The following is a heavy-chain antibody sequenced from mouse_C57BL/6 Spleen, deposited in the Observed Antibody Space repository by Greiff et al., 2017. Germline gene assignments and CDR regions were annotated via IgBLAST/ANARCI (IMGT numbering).Heavy chain of an antibody. J-gene: IGHJ1*03. V-gene: IGHV1-76*01. Sequence: QVQLQQPGAELVRPGASVKLSCKASGYTFTDYYINWVKQRPGQGLEWIARIYPGSGNTYYNEKFKGKATLTAEKSSSTAYMQLSSLTSEDSAVYFCARAYDYDPYFDVWGTGTTVTVSS. D-gene: IGHD2-4*01. CDR1: GYTFTDYY. CDR2: IYPGSGNT. CDR3: ARAYDYDPYFDV.